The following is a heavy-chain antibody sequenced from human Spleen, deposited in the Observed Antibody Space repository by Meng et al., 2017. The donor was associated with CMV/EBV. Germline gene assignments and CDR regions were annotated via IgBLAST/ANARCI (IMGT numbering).Heavy chain of an antibody. J-gene: IGHJ4*02. CDR2: IRYDGSDE. Sequence: GGSLRLSCAASGFIFSTSGMHWVRQAPGKGLEWVAFIRYDGSDEYYADSVKGRFTISRDNSKNTLFLQMDSLRLEDSAVYYCAKTLHRHGDYRDWWGQGTRVTVSS. D-gene: IGHD4-17*01. CDR1: GFIFSTSG. V-gene: IGHV3-30*02. CDR3: AKTLHRHGDYRDW.